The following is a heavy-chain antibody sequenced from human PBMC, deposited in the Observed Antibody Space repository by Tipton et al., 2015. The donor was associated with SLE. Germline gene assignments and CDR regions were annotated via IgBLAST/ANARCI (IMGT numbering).Heavy chain of an antibody. J-gene: IGHJ2*01. CDR2: IYYSGST. CDR3: ARDLFGKDFDR. V-gene: IGHV4-59*01. CDR1: GGSISSYY. D-gene: IGHD3-3*01. Sequence: TLSLTCTVSGGSISSYYWSWIRQPPGKGLEWIEYIYYSGSTNYNPSLKSRVTISVDTSKNQFSLKLSSVTAADTAVYYCARDLFGKDFDRWGRGTLVTVSS.